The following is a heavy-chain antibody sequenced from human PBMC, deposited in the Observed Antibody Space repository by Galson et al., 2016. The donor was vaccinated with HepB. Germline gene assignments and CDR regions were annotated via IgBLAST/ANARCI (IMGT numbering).Heavy chain of an antibody. D-gene: IGHD1-26*01. CDR1: GFTFSNHG. J-gene: IGHJ4*02. Sequence: SLRLSCAASGFTFSNHGMHWVRQAPGKGLECVAVIWADGGNKYYVDSVKGRFTISRDNSKNTVYLQMNSLRADDTAAYYCARDMYTESYIIDYWGQGTLVTVSS. V-gene: IGHV3-33*01. CDR2: IWADGGNK. CDR3: ARDMYTESYIIDY.